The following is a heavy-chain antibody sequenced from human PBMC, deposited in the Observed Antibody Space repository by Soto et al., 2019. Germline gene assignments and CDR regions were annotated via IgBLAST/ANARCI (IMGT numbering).Heavy chain of an antibody. CDR3: ARAWGGAAAGTEHDAFDI. V-gene: IGHV1-3*01. CDR2: INAGNGNT. J-gene: IGHJ3*02. CDR1: GYTFTSYA. D-gene: IGHD6-13*01. Sequence: QVPLVQSGAEVKKPGASVKVSCKASGYTFTSYAMHWVRQAPGQRLEWMGWINAGNGNTKYSQKLQGRVTITRDTSASTAYMELSSLRSEDTAVYYCARAWGGAAAGTEHDAFDIWGQGTMVTVSS.